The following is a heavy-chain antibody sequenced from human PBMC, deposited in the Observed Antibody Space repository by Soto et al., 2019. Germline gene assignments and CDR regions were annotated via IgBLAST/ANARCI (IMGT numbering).Heavy chain of an antibody. CDR1: GFTFSSYA. J-gene: IGHJ4*02. Sequence: PGGSLRLSCAASGFTFSSYAMSWVRQAPGKGLEWVSAISGSGGSTYYADSVKGRFTISRDNSKNTLYLQMNSLRVEDTGLYYCAKDQEWVEIGSATSSWYRLDHWGPGTQVTVSS. D-gene: IGHD6-13*01. CDR2: ISGSGGST. CDR3: AKDQEWVEIGSATSSWYRLDH. V-gene: IGHV3-23*01.